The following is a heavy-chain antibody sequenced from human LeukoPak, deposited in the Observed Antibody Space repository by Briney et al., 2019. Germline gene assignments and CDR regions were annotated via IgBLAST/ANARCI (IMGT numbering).Heavy chain of an antibody. V-gene: IGHV3-33*01. J-gene: IGHJ5*02. D-gene: IGHD5-18*01. CDR1: GFTFSTFG. CDR3: ARDVDTSSHSSQLDP. CDR2: IQSDGSKQ. Sequence: GGSLRLSCAPAGFTFSTFGIQWVRQTPGKGLEWAAAIQSDGSKQYYGDSVKGRFTISRDSSKNTVYLQMNSLRDEDTAVYYCARDVDTSSHSSQLDPWGQGTLVTVSS.